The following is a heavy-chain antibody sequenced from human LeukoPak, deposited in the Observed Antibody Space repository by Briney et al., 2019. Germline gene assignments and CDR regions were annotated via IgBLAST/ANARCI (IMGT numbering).Heavy chain of an antibody. J-gene: IGHJ1*01. Sequence: GGSLRLSCAASGFTFSTYWMHWVRQAPGKGLVWVSRIKSDGSTNYADSVKGRFTISRDNAKNTLSLQMNSLTPEDTGVYYCARAPSEIGGYYPEYFRHWGQGTLVTVSS. D-gene: IGHD3-22*01. V-gene: IGHV3-74*01. CDR2: IKSDGST. CDR1: GFTFSTYW. CDR3: ARAPSEIGGYYPEYFRH.